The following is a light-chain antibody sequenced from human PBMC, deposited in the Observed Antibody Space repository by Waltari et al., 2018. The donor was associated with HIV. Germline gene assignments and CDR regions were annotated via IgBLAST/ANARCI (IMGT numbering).Light chain of an antibody. CDR2: RNN. J-gene: IGLJ3*02. CDR3: ATWDDSLIWV. V-gene: IGLV1-47*01. CDR1: NSNIGTNS. Sequence: QPVLTQPPSASGTPGHGVTISCSGSNSNIGTNSVNWYQHLPGMAPKLLIYRNNRRPPGIPDRFSGSRSGTSASLAISGLRSEDEADYYCATWDDSLIWVFGGGTKLTVL.